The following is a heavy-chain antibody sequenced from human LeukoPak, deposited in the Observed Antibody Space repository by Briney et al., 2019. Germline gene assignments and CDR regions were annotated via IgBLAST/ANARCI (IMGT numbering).Heavy chain of an antibody. CDR2: IKQDGGEK. CDR3: ARAPIIVVPTRRPTYFDY. CDR1: GFTLSSYL. V-gene: IGHV3-7*01. J-gene: IGHJ4*02. D-gene: IGHD2-2*01. Sequence: GESLTLSCTTSGFTLSSYLMSWVRQPPRKGLDWVANIKQDGGEKYVDSVKGRFTISRDNAKDSLYLQMNSLRADDTAVYYCARAPIIVVPTRRPTYFDYWGQGTLVTVSS.